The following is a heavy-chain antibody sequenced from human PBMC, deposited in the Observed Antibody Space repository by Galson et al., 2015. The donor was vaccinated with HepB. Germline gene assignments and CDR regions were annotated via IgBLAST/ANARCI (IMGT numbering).Heavy chain of an antibody. Sequence: SVKVSCKASGGTFSSYAISWVRQAPGQGLEWMGGIIPIFGTANYAQKFQGRVTITADESTSTAYMELSSLRSEDTAVYYCARDRKSGSYYYYYYMDVWGKGTTVTVSS. J-gene: IGHJ6*03. CDR1: GGTFSSYA. V-gene: IGHV1-69*13. CDR3: ARDRKSGSYYYYYYMDV. CDR2: IIPIFGTA. D-gene: IGHD1-26*01.